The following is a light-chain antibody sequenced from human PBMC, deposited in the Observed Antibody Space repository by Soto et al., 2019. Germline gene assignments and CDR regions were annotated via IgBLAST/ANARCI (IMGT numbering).Light chain of an antibody. CDR1: QSVSRS. CDR3: QQRSNWPVI. Sequence: EIVLTQSPATLSSSPGERATLSCRASQSVSRSLAWYQQKPGQAPRLLIYGASNRAGGIPARFSGSGSGTDFTLTISSLEPEDFAVYYCQQRSNWPVIFGQGTRLEIK. V-gene: IGKV3-11*01. J-gene: IGKJ5*01. CDR2: GAS.